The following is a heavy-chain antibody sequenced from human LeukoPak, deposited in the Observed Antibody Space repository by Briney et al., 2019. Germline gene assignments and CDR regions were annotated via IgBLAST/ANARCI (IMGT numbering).Heavy chain of an antibody. V-gene: IGHV3-15*01. CDR1: GFTFSNTW. Sequence: GGSLRLSCAASGFTFSNTWMSWVRQAPGEGLEWVGRSKSKTDGGTTDYAAPVKDRFTISRDDSKNTLYLQMNSLKTEDTAVYYCTTDGTVAGFDYWGQGTLVTVSS. J-gene: IGHJ4*02. CDR2: SKSKTDGGTT. D-gene: IGHD6-19*01. CDR3: TTDGTVAGFDY.